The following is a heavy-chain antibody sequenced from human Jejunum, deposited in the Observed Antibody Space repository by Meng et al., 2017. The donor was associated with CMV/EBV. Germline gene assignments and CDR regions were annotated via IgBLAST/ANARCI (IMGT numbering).Heavy chain of an antibody. D-gene: IGHD3-10*01. CDR2: IKQDGSEK. CDR1: GFTFSTYW. Sequence: SCAASGFTFSTYWMTWVRQVPGKGLEWVANIKQDGSEKYYVDSVKGRFTISRDNAKNSLFLQMNSLRAEDTAMYYCARNARGPGYWGQGTLVTVSS. J-gene: IGHJ4*02. V-gene: IGHV3-7*01. CDR3: ARNARGPGY.